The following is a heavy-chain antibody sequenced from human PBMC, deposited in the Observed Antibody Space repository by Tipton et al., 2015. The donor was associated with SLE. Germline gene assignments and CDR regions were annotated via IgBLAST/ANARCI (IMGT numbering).Heavy chain of an antibody. D-gene: IGHD3-22*01. CDR2: VSGSGDST. J-gene: IGHJ5*02. CDR1: GFSFSNHV. V-gene: IGHV3-23*01. Sequence: GSLRLSCSASGFSFSNHVMTWVRQAPGKGLEWVSGVSGSGDSTYYADSVKGRFTIFRDNSKNTLYLQMNSLRGEDTAVYYCAREDYDSGYYLGWFDPWGRGILVTVSS. CDR3: AREDYDSGYYLGWFDP.